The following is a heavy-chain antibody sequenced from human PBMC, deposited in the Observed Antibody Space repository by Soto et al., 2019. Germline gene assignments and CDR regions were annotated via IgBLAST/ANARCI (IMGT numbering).Heavy chain of an antibody. Sequence: EVQLVESRGGLVKPGGSLRLSCAASGFTFSNAWMSWVRQAPGKGLEWVGRIKSKTDGGTTDYAAPVKGRFTISRDDSKNTLYLQMNSLKTEDTAVYYCTTDRIVGATTDYWGQGTLVTVSS. CDR3: TTDRIVGATTDY. V-gene: IGHV3-15*01. CDR2: IKSKTDGGTT. D-gene: IGHD1-26*01. J-gene: IGHJ4*02. CDR1: GFTFSNAW.